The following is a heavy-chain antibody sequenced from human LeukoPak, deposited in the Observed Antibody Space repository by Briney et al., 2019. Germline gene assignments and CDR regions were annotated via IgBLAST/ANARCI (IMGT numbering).Heavy chain of an antibody. D-gene: IGHD3-3*01. CDR2: IPAKRSYL. CDR1: GFSFSSYS. V-gene: IGHV3-21*01. J-gene: IGHJ4*02. CDR3: ARGGTFGVDRNDY. Sequence: GGSLRLSCAASGFSFSSYSMTWVRQAPGKGLEWVSSIPAKRSYLYYADSVKGRFTTSRDNAKNSLYLEMNSLRAEDTAVYYCARGGTFGVDRNDYWGQGTLVTVSS.